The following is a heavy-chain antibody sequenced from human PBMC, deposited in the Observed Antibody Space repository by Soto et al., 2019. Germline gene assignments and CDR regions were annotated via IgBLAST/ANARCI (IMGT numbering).Heavy chain of an antibody. CDR2: IYYSGST. Sequence: SETLSLTCTVSGGSISSYYWSWIRQPPGKGLEWIGYIYYSGSTNYNPSLKSRVAISVDTSKNQFSLKLSSVTAADTAVYYCARLSRYPEHFDYLGQGTMVTVSS. V-gene: IGHV4-59*01. CDR3: ARLSRYPEHFDY. D-gene: IGHD3-16*02. J-gene: IGHJ4*02. CDR1: GGSISSYY.